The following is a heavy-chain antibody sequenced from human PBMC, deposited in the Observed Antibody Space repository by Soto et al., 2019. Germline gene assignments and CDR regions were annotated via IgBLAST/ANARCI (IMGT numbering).Heavy chain of an antibody. J-gene: IGHJ6*03. CDR3: ARPLGDYYYMDV. Sequence: QLQLQESGPGLVKPSETLSLTFTVSGGSISSSSYYWGWIRQPPGKGLEWIGRIYYSWSTYYNPSLKSRVTISVDTSKNQFYLKLSSVTAADTAVYYCARPLGDYYYMDVWGQGTTVTVSS. CDR2: IYYSWST. V-gene: IGHV4-39*01. CDR1: GGSISSSSYY. D-gene: IGHD1-26*01.